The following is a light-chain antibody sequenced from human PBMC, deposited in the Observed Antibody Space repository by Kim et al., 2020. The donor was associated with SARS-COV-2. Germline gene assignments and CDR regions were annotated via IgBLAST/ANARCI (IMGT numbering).Light chain of an antibody. CDR2: DVT. V-gene: IGLV2-11*01. CDR3: CSYAATYTEI. J-gene: IGLJ2*01. CDR1: SSDVGRYNH. Sequence: QSALTQPRSVSGSPGQSVTISCTGTSSDVGRYNHVSWYRQHPGKAPKLIIYDVTKRPSGVPDRFCGSKSGNTASLTISGLQAEDEADYYCCSYAATYTEIFGGGTQLTVL.